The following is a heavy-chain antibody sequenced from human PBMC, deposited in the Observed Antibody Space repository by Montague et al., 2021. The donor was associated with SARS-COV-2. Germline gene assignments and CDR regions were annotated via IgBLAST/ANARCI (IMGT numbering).Heavy chain of an antibody. Sequence: SETLSLTCTVSGGSISSYYWSRIRQPTGKGPEWIGYIYYSGSTNYNPSLKSRVTISVDTSKNQFSLKLSSVTAADTAVYYCARLEAGDCSGGSCYSSWFDPWGQGTLVTVSS. CDR2: IYYSGST. D-gene: IGHD2-15*01. CDR1: GGSISSYY. V-gene: IGHV4-59*08. CDR3: ARLEAGDCSGGSCYSSWFDP. J-gene: IGHJ5*02.